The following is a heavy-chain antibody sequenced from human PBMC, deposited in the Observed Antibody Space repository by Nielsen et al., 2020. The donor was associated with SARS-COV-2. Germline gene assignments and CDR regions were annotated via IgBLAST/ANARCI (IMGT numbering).Heavy chain of an antibody. Sequence: SETLSLTCTVSGGSISSSSYYWGWIRQPPGKGLEWIGEINHSGSTNYNPSLKSRVTISVDTSKNQFSLKLSSVTAADTAVYYCARLYCSGGSCYRYYYYGMDVWGQGTTVTVSS. CDR2: INHSGST. V-gene: IGHV4-39*07. CDR1: GGSISSSSYY. D-gene: IGHD2-15*01. CDR3: ARLYCSGGSCYRYYYYGMDV. J-gene: IGHJ6*02.